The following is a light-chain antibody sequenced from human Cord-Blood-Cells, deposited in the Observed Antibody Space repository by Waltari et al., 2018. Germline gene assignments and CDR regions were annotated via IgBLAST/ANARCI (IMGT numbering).Light chain of an antibody. Sequence: QSALTQPASVSGSPGQSITIPCTGTSSDVGGYNYVSWYQQHPGNAPKLMIYEVSNRPSGVSNRFSGSKSGNTASLTISGLQAEDEADYYCSSYTSSSTPVFGTGTKVTVL. J-gene: IGLJ1*01. CDR1: SSDVGGYNY. CDR2: EVS. V-gene: IGLV2-14*01. CDR3: SSYTSSSTPV.